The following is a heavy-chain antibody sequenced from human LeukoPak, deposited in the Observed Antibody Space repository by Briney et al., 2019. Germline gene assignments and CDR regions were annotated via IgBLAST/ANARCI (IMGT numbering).Heavy chain of an antibody. D-gene: IGHD2-15*01. CDR1: GFTFSDFY. CDR2: ISSSGNTK. CDR3: ARGGSYYYGMDV. V-gene: IGHV3-11*04. J-gene: IGHJ6*02. Sequence: GGSLRLSCAASGFTFSDFYMSWLRQAPGKGLEWVSYISSSGNTKYYADSVKGRFTMSRDNAKNSLYLQMDSLRAEDTAVYYCARGGSYYYGMDVWGQGTTVTVSS.